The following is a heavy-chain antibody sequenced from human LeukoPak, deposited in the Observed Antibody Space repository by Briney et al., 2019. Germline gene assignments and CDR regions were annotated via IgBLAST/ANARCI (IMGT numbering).Heavy chain of an antibody. CDR1: GYSIRSGHY. CDR2: INNRGIT. Sequence: PSETLSLTCAVSGYSIRSGHYWGWIRQSPGKGLDWTGSINNRGITEYNPSLKSRVTLSVDTSKNQFSLQLRSMTAADRALYYCARSGDYIKEGFDYWGQGTQVSVSS. CDR3: ARSGDYIKEGFDY. D-gene: IGHD3-22*01. V-gene: IGHV4-38-2*01. J-gene: IGHJ4*02.